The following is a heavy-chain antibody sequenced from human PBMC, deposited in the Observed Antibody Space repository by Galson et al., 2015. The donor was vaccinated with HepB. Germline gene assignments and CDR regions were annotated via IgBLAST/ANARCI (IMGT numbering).Heavy chain of an antibody. Sequence: SVKVSCKASGYTFTTYGMNWVRQAPGQGLEWMGWINTKTGNPTYVQDFTGRFVFSLDTSVSTAYLQISSLKAEDTAVYYCARISGIAAKAGYAFDIWGQGTMVAVSS. D-gene: IGHD6-13*01. CDR3: ARISGIAAKAGYAFDI. CDR1: GYTFTTYG. J-gene: IGHJ3*02. V-gene: IGHV7-4-1*02. CDR2: INTKTGNP.